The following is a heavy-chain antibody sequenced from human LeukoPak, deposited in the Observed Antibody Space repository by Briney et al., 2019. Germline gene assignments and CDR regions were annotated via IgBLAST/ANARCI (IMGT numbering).Heavy chain of an antibody. V-gene: IGHV3-21*01. J-gene: IGHJ6*03. CDR2: ISSSNSDI. CDR1: GFTFSSHS. CDR3: ARGAHYMDV. Sequence: GGSLRLSCAASGFTFSSHSMNWVRQAPGKGLEWVSSISSSNSDIYYADSVKGRFTISRDNAKNSLHLQMNNLRAEDTAVYYCARGAHYMDVWGKGTTVTVSS.